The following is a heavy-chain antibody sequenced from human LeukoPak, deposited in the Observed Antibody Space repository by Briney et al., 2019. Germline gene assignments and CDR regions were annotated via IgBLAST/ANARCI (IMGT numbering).Heavy chain of an antibody. CDR2: IYYSGST. J-gene: IGHJ4*02. CDR1: GGSISSYY. CDR3: ATTGVVPAAVTN. V-gene: IGHV4-59*01. Sequence: PSETLSLTCTVSGGSISSYYWSWIRQPPGKGLEWIGYIYYSGSTNYNPSLKSRVTISVDTSKNQFSLKLSSVTAADTAVYYCATTGVVPAAVTNCGQGTLVTVSS. D-gene: IGHD2-2*01.